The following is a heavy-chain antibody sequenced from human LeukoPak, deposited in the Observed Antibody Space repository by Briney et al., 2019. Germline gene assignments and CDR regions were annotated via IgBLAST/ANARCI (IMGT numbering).Heavy chain of an antibody. CDR1: GYTFTGYY. CDR2: INPNSGGT. CDR3: ASQGGDSSGYNFDY. J-gene: IGHJ4*02. V-gene: IGHV1-2*02. Sequence: ASVKVSCKASGYTFTGYYMHWVRQAPGQGLEWMGWINPNSGGTNYAQKFQGRVTMTRDTSISTAYMEMSRLRSDDTAVYYCASQGGDSSGYNFDYWGQGTLVTVSS. D-gene: IGHD3-22*01.